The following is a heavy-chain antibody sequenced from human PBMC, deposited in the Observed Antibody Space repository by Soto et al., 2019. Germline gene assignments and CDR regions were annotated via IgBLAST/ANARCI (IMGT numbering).Heavy chain of an antibody. J-gene: IGHJ4*02. CDR3: ARHSGYDYVFYY. D-gene: IGHD5-12*01. Sequence: ASVKVSCKASGYTFTGYYIHWVRQAPGQGLEWMGWINPNNGDTNFAQKFQGRVTLTRDTSTSTAHMELSSLTFDDTAVYYCARHSGYDYVFYYWGQGPLVTVSS. CDR2: INPNNGDT. V-gene: IGHV1-2*02. CDR1: GYTFTGYY.